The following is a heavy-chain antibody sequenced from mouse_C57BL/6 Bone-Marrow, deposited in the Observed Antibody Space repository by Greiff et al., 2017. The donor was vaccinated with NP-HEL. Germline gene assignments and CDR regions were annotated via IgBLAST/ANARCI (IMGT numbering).Heavy chain of an antibody. CDR2: IWTGGGT. CDR1: GFSLTSYA. J-gene: IGHJ3*01. CDR3: ARNSHYYSNYVWFAY. V-gene: IGHV2-9-1*01. Sequence: VKLVESGPGLVAPSQSLSITCTVSGFSLTSYAISWVRQPPGKGLEWLGVIWTGGGTNYNSALKSRLSISKDNSKSQVFLKMNSLQTDDTARYYCARNSHYYSNYVWFAYWGQGTLVTVSA. D-gene: IGHD2-5*01.